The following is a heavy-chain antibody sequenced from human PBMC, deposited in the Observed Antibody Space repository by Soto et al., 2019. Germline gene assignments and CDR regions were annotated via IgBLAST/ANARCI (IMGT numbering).Heavy chain of an antibody. V-gene: IGHV1-46*01. CDR2: INPSGGTT. J-gene: IGHJ4*02. CDR3: ARVAQYERSAYCVNPFDY. CDR1: GYTFTSYY. D-gene: IGHD3-22*01. Sequence: QVQLVQSGAEVKKPGASVKVSCKASGYTFTSYYMHWVRQAPGQGLEWMGIINPSGGTTGYAQNFQGRVTMTRDTSTSTVYMELSSLRSEDTAVYYCARVAQYERSAYCVNPFDYWGQGTLVTVSS.